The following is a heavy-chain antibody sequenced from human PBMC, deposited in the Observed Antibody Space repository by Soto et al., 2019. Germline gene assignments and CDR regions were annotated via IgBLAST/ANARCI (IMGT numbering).Heavy chain of an antibody. CDR3: AASGVVRGVMAYYYYGMDV. CDR1: GFTFSSYA. V-gene: IGHV3-23*01. D-gene: IGHD3-10*01. CDR2: ISGSGGST. Sequence: EVQLLESGGGLVQPGGSLRLSCAASGFTFSSYAMSWVRQAPGKGLEWVSAISGSGGSTYYADSVKGRFTISIDNSKNTLYLQMNSLRAEDTAVYYCAASGVVRGVMAYYYYGMDVWGQGTTVTVSS. J-gene: IGHJ6*02.